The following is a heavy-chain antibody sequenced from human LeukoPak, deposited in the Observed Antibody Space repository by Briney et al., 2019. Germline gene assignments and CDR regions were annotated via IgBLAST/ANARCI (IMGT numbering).Heavy chain of an antibody. D-gene: IGHD3-3*01. CDR2: IYYSGST. CDR3: ARGGNLHGGVAPTWFDP. V-gene: IGHV4-59*08. J-gene: IGHJ5*02. Sequence: SETLSLTCTVSGGSISSYYWSWIRQPPGKGLEWIGYIYYSGSTYYNPSLKSRVTISVDTSKNQFSLKLSSVTAADTAVYYCARGGNLHGGVAPTWFDPWGQGALVTVSS. CDR1: GGSISSYY.